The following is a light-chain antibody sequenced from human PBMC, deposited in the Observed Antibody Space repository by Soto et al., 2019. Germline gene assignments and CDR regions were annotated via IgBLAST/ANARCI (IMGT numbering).Light chain of an antibody. CDR3: QQYDNLFT. J-gene: IGKJ3*01. V-gene: IGKV1-9*01. CDR1: QGINKF. CDR2: GAS. Sequence: IQLTQSPSSLSASVGDRVTITCRASQGINKFLAWYQQRPGKAPQLLVYGASTLQSGVPSRFSGSGSGTDFTLTISSLQPEDFATYYCQQYDNLFTFGPGTKVDIK.